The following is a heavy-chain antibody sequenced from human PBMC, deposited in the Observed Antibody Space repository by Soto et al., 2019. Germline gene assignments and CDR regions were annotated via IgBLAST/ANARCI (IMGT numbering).Heavy chain of an antibody. CDR1: GGTFSSYT. CDR2: IIPILGIA. D-gene: IGHD6-19*01. Sequence: QVQLVQSGAEVKKPGSSGKVSCKASGGTFSSYTISWVLQAPGQGLEWMGRIIPILGIANYAQKFQGRVTITADKSTSTAYMELSSLRPEDTAVYCCARLPWYSSGWYSGSVDYWGQGTLVTVSS. CDR3: ARLPWYSSGWYSGSVDY. V-gene: IGHV1-69*02. J-gene: IGHJ4*02.